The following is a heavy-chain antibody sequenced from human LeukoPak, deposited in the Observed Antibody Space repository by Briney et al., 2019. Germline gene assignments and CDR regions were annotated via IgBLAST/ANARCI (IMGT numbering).Heavy chain of an antibody. CDR3: ARAAYCGGDCYTFDY. V-gene: IGHV1-69*13. J-gene: IGHJ4*02. CDR1: GGTFSSYA. D-gene: IGHD2-21*01. CDR2: IIPIFGTA. Sequence: ASVKVSCKASGGTFSSYAISWVRQAPGQGLEWMGGIIPIFGTANYAQKFQGRVTITADESTSRAYMELSSLRSEDTAVYYCARAAYCGGDCYTFDYWGQGTLVTVSS.